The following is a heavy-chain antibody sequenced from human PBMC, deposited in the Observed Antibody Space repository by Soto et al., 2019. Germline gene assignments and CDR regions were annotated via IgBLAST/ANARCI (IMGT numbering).Heavy chain of an antibody. CDR3: AHRVLRTVFGLVTTTAIYFDF. V-gene: IGHV2-5*02. CDR1: GFSLTTSGVG. J-gene: IGHJ4*02. CDR2: IYWDDDK. Sequence: QITLNESGPTQVKPRQTLTLTCTFSGFSLTTSGVGVVWIRQSPGKGPEWLALIYWDDDKRYSPSLKSRLTITKDTSKNQVVLTMADLDPADTATYYCAHRVLRTVFGLVTTTAIYFDFWGQGTPVAVSS. D-gene: IGHD3-3*01.